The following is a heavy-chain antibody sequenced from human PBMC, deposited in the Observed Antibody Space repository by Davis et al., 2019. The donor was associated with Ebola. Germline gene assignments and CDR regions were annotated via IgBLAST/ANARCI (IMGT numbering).Heavy chain of an antibody. V-gene: IGHV3-23*01. CDR3: AKVASPFHSSWPDY. D-gene: IGHD6-13*01. CDR1: GFTFSSYA. CDR2: ISGSGGST. J-gene: IGHJ4*02. Sequence: GESLKISCAASGFTFSSYAMSWVRQAPGKGLEWVSAISGSGGSTYYADSVKGRFTISRDNSKNTLYLQMNSLRAEDTAVYYCAKVASPFHSSWPDYRGQGTLVTVSS.